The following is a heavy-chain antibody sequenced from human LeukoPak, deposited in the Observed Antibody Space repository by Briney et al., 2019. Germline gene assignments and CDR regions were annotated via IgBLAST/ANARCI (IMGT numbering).Heavy chain of an antibody. CDR3: AREGTLSLFNSSSCDY. CDR1: GFTFSSYG. V-gene: IGHV3-33*01. Sequence: GGSLRLSCAASGFTFSSYGMHWVRQAPVKGLEWVAVIWYDGSNKYYADSVKGRFTISRDNSKNTLYLQMNSLRAEDTAVYYCAREGTLSLFNSSSCDYWGQGTLVTVSS. CDR2: IWYDGSNK. J-gene: IGHJ4*02. D-gene: IGHD6-13*01.